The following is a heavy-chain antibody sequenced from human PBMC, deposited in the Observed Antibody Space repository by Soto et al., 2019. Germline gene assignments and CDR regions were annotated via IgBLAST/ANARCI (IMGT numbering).Heavy chain of an antibody. CDR2: ISSSSSYI. CDR3: GSGGATSGYYFDY. Sequence: EVQLVESGGGLVKPGGSLRLSCAASGFTFSSYSMNWVRQAPGKGLEWVSSISSSSSYIYYADSVKGRFTISRDNAKNSLYLQMNSLRAEDTAVYYCGSGGATSGYYFDYWGQGTLVTVSS. CDR1: GFTFSSYS. D-gene: IGHD1-26*01. V-gene: IGHV3-21*01. J-gene: IGHJ4*02.